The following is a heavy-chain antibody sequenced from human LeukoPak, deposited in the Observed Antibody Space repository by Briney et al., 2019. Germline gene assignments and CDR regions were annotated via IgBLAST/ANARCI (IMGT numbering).Heavy chain of an antibody. CDR2: IYYSGST. D-gene: IGHD1-26*01. CDR1: GGSISSSSYY. CDR3: ARQVGRAVLHWFDP. Sequence: PSETLSLTCTVSGGSISSSSYYWGWIRQPPGKGLEWIGSIYYSGSTYYNPSLKSRVTISVDTSKNQFSLKLSSVTAADTAVYCCARQVGRAVLHWFDPWGQGTLVTVSS. J-gene: IGHJ5*02. V-gene: IGHV4-39*01.